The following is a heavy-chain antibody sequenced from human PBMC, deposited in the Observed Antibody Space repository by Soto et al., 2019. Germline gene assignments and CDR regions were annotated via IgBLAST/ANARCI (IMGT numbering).Heavy chain of an antibody. Sequence: GSLLRACVVSRCTFSNNAMHGVRQAPGKGLEWVAFISFDSSEIHYADSVKVRFTISRDNPRNTLFLHVNSPRADDTAVYYCAIARVADSSLDHWGQGTLVTVYS. CDR2: ISFDSSEI. CDR1: RCTFSNNA. D-gene: IGHD3-3*01. V-gene: IGHV3-30*01. CDR3: AIARVADSSLDH. J-gene: IGHJ4*02.